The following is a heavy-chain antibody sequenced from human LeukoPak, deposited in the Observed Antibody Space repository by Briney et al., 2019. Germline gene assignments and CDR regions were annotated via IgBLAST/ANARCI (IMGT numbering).Heavy chain of an antibody. CDR1: GYTFTGYY. CDR3: ARDRGKLPGLNWFDP. Sequence: ASVKVSCKASGYTFTGYYMHWVRQAPGQGLEWMGWINPNSGGTNYAQKFQGRVTMTRDTSISTAYVELSRLRSDDTAVYCCARDRGKLPGLNWFDPWGQGTLVTVSS. V-gene: IGHV1-2*02. CDR2: INPNSGGT. D-gene: IGHD1-26*01. J-gene: IGHJ5*02.